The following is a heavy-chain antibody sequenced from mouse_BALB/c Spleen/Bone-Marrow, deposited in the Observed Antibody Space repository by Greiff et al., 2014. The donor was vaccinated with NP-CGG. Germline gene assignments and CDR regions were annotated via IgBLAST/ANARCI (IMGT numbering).Heavy chain of an antibody. CDR2: IYPGDGST. CDR1: GYTFTSYY. J-gene: IGHJ1*01. V-gene: IGHV1S56*01. CDR3: ARTTAWYFDV. Sequence: VQRVESGPELVKPGASVKMSCKASGYTFTSYYIHWVKQRPGQGLEWIGWIYPGDGSTKYNEKFKGKTTLTADKSSSTAYMLLSSLTSEDSAIYFCARTTAWYFDVWGAGTTVTVSS. D-gene: IGHD1-2*01.